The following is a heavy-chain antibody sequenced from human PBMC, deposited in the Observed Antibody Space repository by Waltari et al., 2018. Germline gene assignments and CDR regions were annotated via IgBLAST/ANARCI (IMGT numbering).Heavy chain of an antibody. CDR3: AKEIGALGTPVFDY. CDR1: GFTFTDYA. Sequence: EVQLLESGGGVAQPGGSLRLSCAASGFTFTDYAMSWVRQTPERGLGGVSGINNGGVDRYYTDAVKGRFTISRDNSKNTLYLQMSSLRAEDTAVYYCAKEIGALGTPVFDYWGQGTLVSVSS. CDR2: INNGGVDR. J-gene: IGHJ4*02. D-gene: IGHD6-13*01. V-gene: IGHV3-23*01.